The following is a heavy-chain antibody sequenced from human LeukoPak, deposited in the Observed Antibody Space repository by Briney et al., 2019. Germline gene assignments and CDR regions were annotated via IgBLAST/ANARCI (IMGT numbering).Heavy chain of an antibody. Sequence: GGSLRLSCAASGFTVDSNYLSWVRQAPGKGLEWVSTIYTGGNTYYAASVKGRCTISRDFSKNTVFLHMNSLRAEDTAMYYCARGDDSGYCDYFDYWGQGALVTVSS. V-gene: IGHV3-53*01. J-gene: IGHJ4*02. CDR3: ARGDDSGYCDYFDY. CDR1: GFTVDSNY. D-gene: IGHD3-22*01. CDR2: IYTGGNT.